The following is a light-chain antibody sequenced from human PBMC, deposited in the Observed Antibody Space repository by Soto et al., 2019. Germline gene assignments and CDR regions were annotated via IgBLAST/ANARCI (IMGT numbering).Light chain of an antibody. Sequence: EILLTQSPATLSLSPGERATLSCRASQSVSGYLAWYQQKPGQAPRLLIYDASKRATGIPARLSGSGFGTDFTLTIRSLEPEDFAVYYCQQRSKWRTFGQGTKVDIK. CDR3: QQRSKWRT. CDR2: DAS. CDR1: QSVSGY. J-gene: IGKJ1*01. V-gene: IGKV3-11*01.